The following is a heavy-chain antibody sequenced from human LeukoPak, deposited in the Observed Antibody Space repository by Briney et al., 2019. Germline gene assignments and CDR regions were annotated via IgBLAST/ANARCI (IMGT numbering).Heavy chain of an antibody. CDR3: ASEYFYDTSGYYSLAF. D-gene: IGHD3-22*01. Sequence: SETLSLTCTVSGDSIGSYYWSWIRQPAGKGLEWIGRIYTSRSTNYNPSLKSRVTMSVDTSKNQFSLMLSSVTAADTAVYYCASEYFYDTSGYYSLAFWGQGTLVTVSS. J-gene: IGHJ4*02. CDR1: GDSIGSYY. CDR2: IYTSRST. V-gene: IGHV4-4*07.